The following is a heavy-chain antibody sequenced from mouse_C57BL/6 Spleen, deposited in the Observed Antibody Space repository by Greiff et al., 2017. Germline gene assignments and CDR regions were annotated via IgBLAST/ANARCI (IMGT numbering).Heavy chain of an antibody. Sequence: VQLQQSGAELVRPGASVTLSCKASGYTFTDYEMHWVKQTPVHGLEWIGAIDPETGGTAYNQKFKGKAILTADKSSSTAYMELRSLTSEDSAVYYCTGRDYGSSPWFAYWGQGTLVTVSA. D-gene: IGHD1-1*01. V-gene: IGHV1-15*01. CDR1: GYTFTDYE. J-gene: IGHJ3*01. CDR3: TGRDYGSSPWFAY. CDR2: IDPETGGT.